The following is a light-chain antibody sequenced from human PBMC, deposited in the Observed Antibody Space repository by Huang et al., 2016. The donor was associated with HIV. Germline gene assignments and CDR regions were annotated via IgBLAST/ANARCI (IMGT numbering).Light chain of an antibody. J-gene: IGKJ1*01. V-gene: IGKV1-5*03. CDR3: QYGET. CDR1: QNISSW. Sequence: DIQLTQSPSTLSASVGDRLTPTCRASQNISSWLAWYQQKPGKAPKLLIYKISSLESGGPSRFSGSGSGTKFTLTINSLQPDDIGTYYCQYGETFGQGSKVEVK. CDR2: KIS.